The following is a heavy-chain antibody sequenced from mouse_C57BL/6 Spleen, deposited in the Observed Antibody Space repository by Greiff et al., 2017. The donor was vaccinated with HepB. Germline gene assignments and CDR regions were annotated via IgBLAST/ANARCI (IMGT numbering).Heavy chain of an antibody. CDR1: GFTFSDYY. Sequence: EVKLVESEGGLVQPGSSMKLSCTASGFTFSDYYMAWVRQVPEKGLEWVANINYDGSSTYYLDSLKSRFIISRDNAKNILYLQMSSLKSEDTATYYCAREDIKKGGYFDVWGTGTTVTVSS. CDR2: INYDGSST. CDR3: AREDIKKGGYFDV. D-gene: IGHD1-1*01. V-gene: IGHV5-16*01. J-gene: IGHJ1*03.